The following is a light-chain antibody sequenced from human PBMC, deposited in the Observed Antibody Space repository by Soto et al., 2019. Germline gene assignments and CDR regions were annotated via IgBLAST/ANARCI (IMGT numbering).Light chain of an antibody. V-gene: IGKV3-20*01. CDR1: QTVNSGY. CDR3: QYYGNSRIT. CDR2: AAS. Sequence: EIVLTHSPGTLSLSPWEIATLSCRASQTVNSGYLTWYQQKPGQAPRLLIYAASSGATGIPDRFSGSGSETDFTLTINRLEPEDFAVYYCQYYGNSRITFGHGTRLEIK. J-gene: IGKJ5*01.